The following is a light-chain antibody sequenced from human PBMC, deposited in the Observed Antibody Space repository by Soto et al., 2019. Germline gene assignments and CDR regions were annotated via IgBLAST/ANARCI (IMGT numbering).Light chain of an antibody. J-gene: IGKJ1*01. CDR1: QSLLYSSKNKNY. Sequence: DIVMTQSPDSLAVSLGERATINCKSSQSLLYSSKNKNYLAWYQQKPGQPPNLLIYWASTRESGVPDRFSGSGSGTEFTLTISSLQAEDVAVYYCQQYSSTPRTFGQGTKVEIK. CDR2: WAS. V-gene: IGKV4-1*01. CDR3: QQYSSTPRT.